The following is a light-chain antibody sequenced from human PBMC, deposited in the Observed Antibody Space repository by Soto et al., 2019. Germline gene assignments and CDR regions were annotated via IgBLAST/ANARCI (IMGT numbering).Light chain of an antibody. J-gene: IGKJ1*01. CDR3: QQRSNWPGT. Sequence: ESVLTQSPDTLSLSPGERATLSCRASQSVSSYLAWYQQKPGQAPRLLLYDASNGATGIPARFSGSGSGTDFTLTISSLEPEDFAVYYCQQRSNWPGTFGQGTKV. CDR1: QSVSSY. CDR2: DAS. V-gene: IGKV3-11*01.